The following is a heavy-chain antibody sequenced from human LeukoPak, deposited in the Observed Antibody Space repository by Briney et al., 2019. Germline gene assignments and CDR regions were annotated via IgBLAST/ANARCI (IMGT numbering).Heavy chain of an antibody. CDR2: IIPILGIA. CDR1: GGTFSSYS. D-gene: IGHD3-22*01. CDR3: ARALHDSSAYTNWFDP. V-gene: IGHV1-69*02. J-gene: IGHJ5*02. Sequence: GASVKVSCKASGGTFSSYSIGWVRQAPGQGLEWLGRIIPILGIANYAQKFQGRVTITADKSTSTAYMELSSLRSEDTAVYYCARALHDSSAYTNWFDPWGQGTLVTVSS.